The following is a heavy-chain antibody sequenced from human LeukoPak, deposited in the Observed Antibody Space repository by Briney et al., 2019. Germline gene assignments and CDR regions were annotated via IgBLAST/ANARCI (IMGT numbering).Heavy chain of an antibody. J-gene: IGHJ4*02. D-gene: IGHD2-21*01. Sequence: PSETLSLTCTVSGGSISSSSYYWGWIRQPPGKGLEWIGSIYYSGSTYYNPSLKSRVTISVDTSKNQFSLKLSSVTAADTAVYYCASSPHSYYWGQGTLVTVSS. CDR3: ASSPHSYY. V-gene: IGHV4-39*01. CDR2: IYYSGST. CDR1: GGSISSSSYY.